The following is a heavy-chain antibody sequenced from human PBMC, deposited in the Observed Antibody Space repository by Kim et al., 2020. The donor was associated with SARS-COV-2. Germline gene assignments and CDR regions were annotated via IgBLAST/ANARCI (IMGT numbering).Heavy chain of an antibody. J-gene: IGHJ4*02. CDR2: IWYDGSNK. CDR3: ASAFGQDYYDSSGPFDY. D-gene: IGHD3-22*01. CDR1: GFTFSSYG. V-gene: IGHV3-33*01. Sequence: GGSLRLSCAASGFTFSSYGMHWVRQAPGKGLEWVAVIWYDGSNKYYADSVKGRFIISRDNSKNTLYLQMNSLRAEDTAVYYCASAFGQDYYDSSGPFDYWGQGTLVTVSS.